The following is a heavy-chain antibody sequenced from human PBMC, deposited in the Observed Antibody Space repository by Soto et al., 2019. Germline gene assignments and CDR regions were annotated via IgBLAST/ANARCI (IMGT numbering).Heavy chain of an antibody. CDR2: IYYSGST. Sequence: QVQLQESGPGLVKPSETLSLTCTVSGGSISSYYWSWIRQPPGKGLEWIGYIYYSGSTNYNPSLKSRVTISVDTTKNQFSRKLSSVTAADTAVYYCARRSTGYSSSWYGYWGQGTLVTVSS. CDR3: ARRSTGYSSSWYGY. J-gene: IGHJ4*02. D-gene: IGHD6-13*01. CDR1: GGSISSYY. V-gene: IGHV4-59*08.